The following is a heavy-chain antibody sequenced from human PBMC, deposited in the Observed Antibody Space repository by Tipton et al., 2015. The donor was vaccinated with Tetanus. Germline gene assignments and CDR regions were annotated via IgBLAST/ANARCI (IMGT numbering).Heavy chain of an antibody. Sequence: SLRLSCAVSDSIASHSYVTWVRQAPGKGLEWVSVLHSDGRTDYADSVRGRFTIIRDNSKNTLSLQMNSLRAEDTAIYYCGKQNGGRWVVDHWGQGTLVTVSS. D-gene: IGHD4-23*01. CDR2: LHSDGRT. CDR1: DSIASHSY. J-gene: IGHJ4*02. CDR3: GKQNGGRWVVDH. V-gene: IGHV3-53*01.